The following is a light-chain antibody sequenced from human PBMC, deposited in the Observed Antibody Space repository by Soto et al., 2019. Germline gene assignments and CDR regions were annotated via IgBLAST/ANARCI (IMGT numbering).Light chain of an antibody. CDR3: QSFDTNRRGSV. Sequence: SVLTQPPSVSGAPGQRVTISCSGTSSNIGAGYDVHWYHQLPGTAPKLLIFGNNNRPSGVPARFSASRSGTSASLAITGLQAEDEADYYCQSFDTNRRGSVFGGGTKLTVL. CDR1: SSNIGAGYD. J-gene: IGLJ3*02. CDR2: GNN. V-gene: IGLV1-40*01.